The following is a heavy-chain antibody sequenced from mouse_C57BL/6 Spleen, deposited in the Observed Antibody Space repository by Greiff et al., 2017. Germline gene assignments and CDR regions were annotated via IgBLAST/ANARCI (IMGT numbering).Heavy chain of an antibody. D-gene: IGHD2-4*01. CDR3: TRYDYDPHYYAMDY. CDR2: IDPETGGT. Sequence: QVQLQQSGAELVRPGASVTLSCKASGYTFTDYEMHWVKQTPVHGLEWIGAIDPETGGTAYNQKFKGKAILTADKSSSTAYMELRSLTSEDSAVYYCTRYDYDPHYYAMDYWGQGTSVTVSS. CDR1: GYTFTDYE. J-gene: IGHJ4*01. V-gene: IGHV1-15*01.